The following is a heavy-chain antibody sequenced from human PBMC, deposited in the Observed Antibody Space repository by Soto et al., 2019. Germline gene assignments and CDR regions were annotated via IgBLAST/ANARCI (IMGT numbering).Heavy chain of an antibody. J-gene: IGHJ4*02. D-gene: IGHD3-16*02. CDR1: GFTFSDYY. CDR2: ISSSGSTI. Sequence: GGSLRLSCAASGFTFSDYYMSWIRQAPGKGLEWVSYISSSGSTIYYADSVKGRFTISRDNGKNALYLQMNSLRAEDTAVYYCASGEPTYYDYIWGSYRPTVYWGQGTLVTVSS. V-gene: IGHV3-11*01. CDR3: ASGEPTYYDYIWGSYRPTVY.